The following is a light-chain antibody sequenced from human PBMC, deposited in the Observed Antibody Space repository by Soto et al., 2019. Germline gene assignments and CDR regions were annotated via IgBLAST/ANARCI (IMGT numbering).Light chain of an antibody. V-gene: IGLV2-11*01. CDR3: CAYAGSYSLV. CDR1: SSDVGAYNC. CDR2: DVN. J-gene: IGLJ2*01. Sequence: QSALTQPRSVSGSPGQSVTISCTGTSSDVGAYNCVSWYQQHPGKAPKVMIYDVNKRPSGVPDRFSGSKSDNTASLTISGLQAEDEADYYCCAYAGSYSLVFGGGTKLTVL.